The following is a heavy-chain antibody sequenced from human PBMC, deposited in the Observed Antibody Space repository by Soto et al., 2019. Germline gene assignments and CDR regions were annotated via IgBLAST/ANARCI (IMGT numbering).Heavy chain of an antibody. V-gene: IGHV1-18*01. CDR2: ISAYNGNT. CDR1: GYTFTSYG. J-gene: IGHJ3*01. Sequence: ASVKVSCKASGYTFTSYGISWVRQAPGQGLEWMGWISAYNGNTNYAQKLQGRVTMTTDTSTSTAYMELRSLRFDDTAVYYCARDPSGSYNVHGAFDVWGQGTMVTVSS. CDR3: ARDPSGSYNVHGAFDV. D-gene: IGHD1-26*01.